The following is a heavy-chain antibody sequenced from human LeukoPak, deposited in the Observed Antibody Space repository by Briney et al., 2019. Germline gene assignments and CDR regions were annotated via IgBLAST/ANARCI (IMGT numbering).Heavy chain of an antibody. V-gene: IGHV1-18*01. Sequence: RASVKVSCKVSGYTFSEYAISWVRQAPGQGLEWMGWVNGFNGNAKYGQKFQGRVTMTTDTSTTTAYMEVTSLRSDDTAVYYCARVSGSRNPHSNYYYCYMDVWGEGATVVVSS. D-gene: IGHD3-10*01. J-gene: IGHJ6*03. CDR3: ARVSGSRNPHSNYYYCYMDV. CDR1: GYTFSEYA. CDR2: VNGFNGNA.